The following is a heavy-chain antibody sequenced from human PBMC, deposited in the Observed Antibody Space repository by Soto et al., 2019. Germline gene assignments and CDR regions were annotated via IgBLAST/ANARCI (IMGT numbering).Heavy chain of an antibody. V-gene: IGHV1-2*02. D-gene: IGHD3-3*01. CDR2: INPNSGGT. CDR1: GYTFTGYY. CDR3: ARSLLRFLEWFLYYYYGMDV. J-gene: IGHJ6*02. Sequence: ASVKVSCKASGYTFTGYYMHWVRQAPGQGLEWMGWINPNSGGTNYAQKFQGRVTMTRDTSISTAYMELSRLRSDDTAVYYCARSLLRFLEWFLYYYYGMDVWGQGTPVTVSS.